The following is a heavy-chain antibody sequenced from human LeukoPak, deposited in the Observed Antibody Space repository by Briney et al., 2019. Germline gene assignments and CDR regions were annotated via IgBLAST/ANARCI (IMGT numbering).Heavy chain of an antibody. D-gene: IGHD5-18*01. J-gene: IGHJ4*02. CDR1: GGSITSSKYF. Sequence: PSETLSLTCAVSGGSITSSKYFWGWIRQPPGKELELIGIISYGGSTDYNPSLKSRVTISTDTSKNQFSLKLTSVTAADTAVYYCARGGSYGKIDYWGQGTLVTVSS. CDR3: ARGGSYGKIDY. V-gene: IGHV4-39*07. CDR2: ISYGGST.